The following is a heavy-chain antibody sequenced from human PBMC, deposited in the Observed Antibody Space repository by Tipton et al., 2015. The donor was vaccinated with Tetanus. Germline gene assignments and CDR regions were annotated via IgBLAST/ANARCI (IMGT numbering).Heavy chain of an antibody. CDR1: GGSVSRGSYY. D-gene: IGHD3-10*01. CDR2: IFHTGST. CDR3: ARAAKDSIDMIRGTAPNWFDP. V-gene: IGHV4-30-2*01. Sequence: TLSLTCTVSGGSVSRGSYYWNWIRQPPGKGLEWIGYIFHTGSTYYKPSLKSRVTISVDRSKNQFSPKLSSVTPADTAVYYCARAAKDSIDMIRGTAPNWFDPWGQGTLVTVSS. J-gene: IGHJ5*02.